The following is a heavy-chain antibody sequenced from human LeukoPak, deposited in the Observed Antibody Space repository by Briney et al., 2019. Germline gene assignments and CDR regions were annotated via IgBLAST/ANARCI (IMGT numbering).Heavy chain of an antibody. Sequence: ASVKVSCKTSGYTFTSYYIHWVRQAPGQGLEWMGIINPSSGATNYAQKFQGRVTMTRDTSTSTVYMELSSQRSEDTAVYYCARATNFYYYYGMDVWGQGTRSPSP. J-gene: IGHJ6*02. CDR2: INPSSGAT. CDR3: ARATNFYYYYGMDV. V-gene: IGHV1-46*01. CDR1: GYTFTSYY. D-gene: IGHD1-26*01.